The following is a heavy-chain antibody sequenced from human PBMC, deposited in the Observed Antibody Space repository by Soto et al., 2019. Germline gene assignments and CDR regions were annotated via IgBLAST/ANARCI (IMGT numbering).Heavy chain of an antibody. CDR1: GGSISNYY. D-gene: IGHD1-26*01. J-gene: IGHJ4*02. CDR2: IYYSGST. Sequence: SETLSLTCTVSGGSISNYYWSWIRQPPGKGLEWIGYIYYSGSTNYNPSLKSRVTISVDTSKNQFSLKLSSVTAADTAVYYCARAPIVGATSYFDYWGQGTLVTVSS. V-gene: IGHV4-59*12. CDR3: ARAPIVGATSYFDY.